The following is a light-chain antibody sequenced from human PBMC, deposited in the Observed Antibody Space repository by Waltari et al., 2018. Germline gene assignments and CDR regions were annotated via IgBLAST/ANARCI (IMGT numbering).Light chain of an antibody. CDR1: QSNVGDHV. V-gene: IGLV1-44*01. CDR3: ATWDDSPTGRWV. J-gene: IGLJ3*02. Sequence: QSVLTQPPSASGTPGQRVTISCSGSQSNVGDHVVHCYHQVPGTAPKLVIYRNDQRPSGVPDRFTASKSGTSASLAISGLQSEDEGDYYCATWDDSPTGRWVFGGGTRVTVL. CDR2: RND.